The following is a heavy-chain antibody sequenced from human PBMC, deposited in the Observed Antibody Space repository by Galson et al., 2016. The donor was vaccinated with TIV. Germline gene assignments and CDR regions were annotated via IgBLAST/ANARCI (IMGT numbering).Heavy chain of an antibody. Sequence: SLRLSCAASGFTFRSFGMHWVRQAPGKGLEWLAFLRYDGSDIVYTESVKGRFTISRDNGKNTLYLQMNSLRAEDTARYYCARGGYGNHFWGQGTLVIVSS. CDR2: LRYDGSDI. D-gene: IGHD1-14*01. J-gene: IGHJ1*01. CDR3: ARGGYGNHF. CDR1: GFTFRSFG. V-gene: IGHV3-30*02.